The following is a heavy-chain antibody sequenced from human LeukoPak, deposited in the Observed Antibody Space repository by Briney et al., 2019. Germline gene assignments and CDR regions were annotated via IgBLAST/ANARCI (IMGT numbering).Heavy chain of an antibody. Sequence: SETLSLTCTVSGGSISSSSYYWSWIRQPPGKGLEWIGYIYYSGSTNYNPSLKSRVTISVDTSKNQFSLKLSSVTAADTAVYYCARHGERGVIREGFDYWGQGTLVTVSS. CDR2: IYYSGST. D-gene: IGHD3-10*01. V-gene: IGHV4-61*05. J-gene: IGHJ4*02. CDR1: GGSISSSSYY. CDR3: ARHGERGVIREGFDY.